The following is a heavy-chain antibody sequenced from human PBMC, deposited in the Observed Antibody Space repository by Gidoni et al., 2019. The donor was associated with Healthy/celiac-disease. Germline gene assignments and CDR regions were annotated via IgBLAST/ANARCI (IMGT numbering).Heavy chain of an antibody. V-gene: IGHV3-23*01. CDR1: GFTFSSYA. CDR2: ISGSGGST. D-gene: IGHD3-3*01. Sequence: EVQLLESGGGLVQPGGSLRLSCAASGFTFSSYAMSWVRQAPGKGLEWVSAISGSGGSTYYADSVKGRFTIPRDNSKNTLYLQMNSLRAEDTAVYYCAKDLDFWSGYYGYWGQGTLVTVSS. CDR3: AKDLDFWSGYYGY. J-gene: IGHJ4*02.